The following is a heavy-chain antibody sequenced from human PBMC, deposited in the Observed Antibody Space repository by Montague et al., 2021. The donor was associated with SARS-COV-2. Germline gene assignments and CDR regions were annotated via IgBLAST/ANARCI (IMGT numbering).Heavy chain of an antibody. D-gene: IGHD2-21*01. CDR2: INDSGST. Sequence: SETLSLTCGVFGGSFSGYYWSWIRQTPGMGLEWIGEINDSGSTLYKSSLQGRVSISVDTSKKQFSLRLSSVTAADTAVYFCARGINSAGSYYYHLDVWGQGTTVTVSS. V-gene: IGHV4-34*01. CDR3: ARGINSAGSYYYHLDV. CDR1: GGSFSGYY. J-gene: IGHJ6*02.